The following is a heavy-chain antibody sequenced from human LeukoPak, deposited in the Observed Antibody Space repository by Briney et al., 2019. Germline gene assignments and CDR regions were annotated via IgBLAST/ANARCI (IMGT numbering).Heavy chain of an antibody. Sequence: PSETLSLTCTVAGGSIGSYYWSWIRQPPGKGLEWIGYIYYSGSTNYNPSLKSRVTISVDTSKNQFSLKLSSVTAADTAVYYCARDGPYYHGSNWFDPWGQRTLVTVSS. CDR2: IYYSGST. CDR1: GGSIGSYY. CDR3: ARDGPYYHGSNWFDP. J-gene: IGHJ5*02. D-gene: IGHD3-10*01. V-gene: IGHV4-59*01.